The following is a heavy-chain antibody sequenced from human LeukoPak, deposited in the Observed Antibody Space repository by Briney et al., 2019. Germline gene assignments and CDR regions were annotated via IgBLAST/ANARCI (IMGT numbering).Heavy chain of an antibody. Sequence: ASVEVSCKASGYTFTSYGISWVRQAPGQGLEWMGWISAYNGNTNYAQKLQGRVTMTTDTSTSTAYMELSSLRSEDTAVYYCARVYYYDSSGYLDYWGQGTLVTVSS. CDR3: ARVYYYDSSGYLDY. V-gene: IGHV1-18*01. CDR2: ISAYNGNT. J-gene: IGHJ4*02. D-gene: IGHD3-22*01. CDR1: GYTFTSYG.